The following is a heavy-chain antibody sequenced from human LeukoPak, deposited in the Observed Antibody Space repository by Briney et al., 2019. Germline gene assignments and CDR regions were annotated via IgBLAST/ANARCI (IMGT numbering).Heavy chain of an antibody. V-gene: IGHV3-48*03. CDR1: GFIFSDYK. CDR3: AREVPKKYYFDY. D-gene: IGHD2/OR15-2a*01. CDR2: ISGSGATM. J-gene: IGHJ4*02. Sequence: GGSLRLSCAASGFIFSDYKMHWVRRAPGKGLEWIAYISGSGATMYYADSVRGRFSVSRDNAKNSVFLQMNSLGAEDTAIYYCAREVPKKYYFDYWGQGTLITVSS.